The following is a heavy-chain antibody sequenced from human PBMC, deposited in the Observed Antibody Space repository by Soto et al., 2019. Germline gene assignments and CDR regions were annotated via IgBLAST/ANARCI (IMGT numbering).Heavy chain of an antibody. CDR3: AKEGSDTAMDYYYYYGMDV. J-gene: IGHJ6*02. Sequence: PGGSLRLSCAASGFTFSSYAMHWVRQAPGKGLERVAVISYDGSNKYYADSVKGRFTISRDNSKNTLYLQMNSLGAEDTAVYYCAKEGSDTAMDYYYYYGMDVWGQGTTVTVSS. V-gene: IGHV3-30-3*01. CDR2: ISYDGSNK. D-gene: IGHD5-18*01. CDR1: GFTFSSYA.